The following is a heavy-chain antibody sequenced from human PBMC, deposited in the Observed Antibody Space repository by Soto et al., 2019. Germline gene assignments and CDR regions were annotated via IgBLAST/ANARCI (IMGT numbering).Heavy chain of an antibody. CDR2: IYYSGST. CDR1: GGSISSYY. V-gene: IGHV4-59*01. CDR3: ARAAEGNYGDYDGSWFDP. J-gene: IGHJ5*02. D-gene: IGHD4-17*01. Sequence: SETLSLTCTVSGGSISSYYWSWIRRPPGKVLEWIGYIYYSGSTNYNPSLKSRVTISVDTSKNQFSLKLSSVTDADTAVYYCARAAEGNYGDYDGSWFDPWGQGTLVTVSS.